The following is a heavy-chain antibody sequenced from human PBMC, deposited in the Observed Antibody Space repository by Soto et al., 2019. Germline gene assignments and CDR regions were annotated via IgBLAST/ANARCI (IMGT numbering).Heavy chain of an antibody. V-gene: IGHV3-23*01. J-gene: IGHJ3*02. CDR1: GFTFSSYA. CDR2: ISGSGGST. D-gene: IGHD4-17*01. Sequence: GGSLRLSCAASGFTFSSYAMSWVRQAPGKGLEWVSAISGSGGSTYYADSVKGRFTISRDNSKNTLYLQMNSLRAEDTAVYYCAKGFRTDLYGDYVDAFDIWGQGTMVTVSS. CDR3: AKGFRTDLYGDYVDAFDI.